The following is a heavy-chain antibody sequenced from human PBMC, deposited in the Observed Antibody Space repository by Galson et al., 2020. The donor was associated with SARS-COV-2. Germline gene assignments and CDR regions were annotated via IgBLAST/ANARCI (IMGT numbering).Heavy chain of an antibody. D-gene: IGHD3-10*02. CDR3: VSGMFTPDY. J-gene: IGHJ4*02. CDR2: IGRGDDTT. V-gene: IGHV3-23*01. Sequence: GGSLRLSCVASGFTFSNYDMTWVRQAPGQGLEWVSSIGRGDDTTYYSDSVKGRFTVSRDNSKNTLYLKMNSLTAEDTALYYCVSGMFTPDYWGQGSLVTVSS. CDR1: GFTFSNYD.